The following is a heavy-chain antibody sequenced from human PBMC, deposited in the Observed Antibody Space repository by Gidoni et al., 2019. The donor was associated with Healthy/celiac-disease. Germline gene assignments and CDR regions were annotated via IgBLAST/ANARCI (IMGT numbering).Heavy chain of an antibody. J-gene: IGHJ4*02. Sequence: QLQLQESGPGLVKPSETLSLTCTVSGRSSSSSSYDWGWIRQPPGKGLGWIGSIYYSGSTYYNPSLKSRVTISVDTSKNQFSLKLSSVTAADTAVYYCASTEKYYYDSSGYYPFDYWGQGTLVTVSS. V-gene: IGHV4-39*01. CDR1: GRSSSSSSYD. D-gene: IGHD3-22*01. CDR3: ASTEKYYYDSSGYYPFDY. CDR2: IYYSGST.